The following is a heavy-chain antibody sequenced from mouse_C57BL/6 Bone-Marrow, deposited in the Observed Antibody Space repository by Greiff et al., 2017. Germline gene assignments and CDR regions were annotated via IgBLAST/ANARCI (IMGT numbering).Heavy chain of an antibody. D-gene: IGHD2-3*01. V-gene: IGHV1-85*01. CDR3: ARLGWLLPYYYAMDY. Sequence: VQLQESGPELVKPGASVKLSCKASGYTFTSYDINWVKQRPGQGLEWIGWIYPRDGSTKYNEKFKGKATLTVDTSSSTAYMELHSLTSEDSAVYFCARLGWLLPYYYAMDYWGQGTSVTVSS. J-gene: IGHJ4*01. CDR1: GYTFTSYD. CDR2: IYPRDGST.